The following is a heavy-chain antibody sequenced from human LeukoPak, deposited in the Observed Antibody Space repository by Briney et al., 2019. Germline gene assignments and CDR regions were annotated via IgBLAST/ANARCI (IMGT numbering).Heavy chain of an antibody. Sequence: GESLQISFQGSGYSFTSYWIGWVRQMPGKGLEWMGIIYPGDSDTRYSPSFQGQVTISADKSISTAYLQWSSLKASDTAMYYCARGLSYCSGGSRYGYWGQGTLVTVFS. V-gene: IGHV5-51*01. CDR3: ARGLSYCSGGSRYGY. CDR1: GYSFTSYW. D-gene: IGHD2-15*01. CDR2: IYPGDSDT. J-gene: IGHJ4*02.